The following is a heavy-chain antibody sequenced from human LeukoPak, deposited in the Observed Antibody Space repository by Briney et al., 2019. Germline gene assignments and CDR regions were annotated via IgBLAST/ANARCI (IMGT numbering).Heavy chain of an antibody. D-gene: IGHD2-8*02. V-gene: IGHV3-23*01. J-gene: IGHJ5*02. Sequence: PGGSLRLSCAASGFTLSSYAMSWVRQGPGKGLEWVSAISVSGNTYHADSVKGRFTISRDNAKNTLYLQMNSLRAEDTAIYYCAREGSYLNTGASYYLHWFDPWGQGTLVTVSS. CDR3: AREGSYLNTGASYYLHWFDP. CDR1: GFTLSSYA. CDR2: ISVSGNT.